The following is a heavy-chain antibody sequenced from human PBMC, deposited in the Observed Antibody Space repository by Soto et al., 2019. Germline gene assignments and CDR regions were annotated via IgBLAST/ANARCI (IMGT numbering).Heavy chain of an antibody. CDR2: ISYDGSNK. CDR3: AKDREYSGSRYYFDY. CDR1: GFTFSSYG. V-gene: IGHV3-30*18. D-gene: IGHD1-26*01. Sequence: PGGSLRLSCAASGFTFSSYGMHWVRQAPGKGLEWVAVISYDGSNKYYADSVKGRFTISRDNSKNTLYLQMNSLRAEDTAVYYCAKDREYSGSRYYFDYWGQGXLVTVYS. J-gene: IGHJ4*02.